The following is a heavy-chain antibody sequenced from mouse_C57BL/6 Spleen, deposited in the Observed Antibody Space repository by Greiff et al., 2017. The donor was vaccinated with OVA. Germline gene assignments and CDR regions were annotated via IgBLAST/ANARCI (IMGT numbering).Heavy chain of an antibody. CDR1: GYTFTSYW. CDR3: ARRTTVVATPLE. J-gene: IGHJ3*02. D-gene: IGHD1-1*01. V-gene: IGHV1-50*01. CDR2: IAPSDSYT. Sequence: QVQLQQPGAELVKPGASVKLSCKASGYTFTSYWMQWVKQRPGQGLEWIGEIAPSDSYTNYNQKFKGKATLTVDTSSSTAYMQLSSLTSEDAAVYCCARRTTVVATPLEWGQGTLVTVSA.